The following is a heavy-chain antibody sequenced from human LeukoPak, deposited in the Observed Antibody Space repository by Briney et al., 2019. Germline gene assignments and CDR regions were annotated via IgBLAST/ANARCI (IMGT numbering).Heavy chain of an antibody. Sequence: GASVKVSCKASGYTFTSYDINWVRQATGQGLEWMGWMNPNSGNTGYAQKFQGRVTITRNTSISTAYMELSSLRSEDTAVYYCARKNRAQYYDFWSGYQDDAFDIWGQGTMVTVSS. CDR3: ARKNRAQYYDFWSGYQDDAFDI. CDR2: MNPNSGNT. V-gene: IGHV1-8*03. CDR1: GYTFTSYD. D-gene: IGHD3-3*01. J-gene: IGHJ3*02.